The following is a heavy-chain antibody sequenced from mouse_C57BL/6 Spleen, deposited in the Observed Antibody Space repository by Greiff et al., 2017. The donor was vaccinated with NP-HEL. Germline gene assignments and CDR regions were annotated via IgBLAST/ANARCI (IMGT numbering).Heavy chain of an antibody. CDR3: TISYSNRAWFAY. D-gene: IGHD2-5*01. Sequence: VQLQQSGTVLARPGASVKMSCKTSGYTFTSYWMHWVKQRPGQGLEWIGAIYPGNSDTSYNQKFKGKAKMTAVTSASTAYMELSSLTNEDSAVYYCTISYSNRAWFAYWGQGTLVTVSA. J-gene: IGHJ3*01. V-gene: IGHV1-5*01. CDR2: IYPGNSDT. CDR1: GYTFTSYW.